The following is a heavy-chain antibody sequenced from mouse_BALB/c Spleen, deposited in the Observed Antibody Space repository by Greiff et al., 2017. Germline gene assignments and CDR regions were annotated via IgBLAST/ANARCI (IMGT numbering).Heavy chain of an antibody. V-gene: IGHV1-15*01. Sequence: QVQLQQSGAELVRPGASVTLSCKASGYTFTDYEMHWVKQTPVHGLEWIGAIDPETGGTAYNQKFKGKATLTADKSSSTAYMQLNSLTSEDSAVYYCARSLRYAMDYWGQGTSVTVSS. CDR1: GYTFTDYE. CDR3: ARSLRYAMDY. CDR2: IDPETGGT. J-gene: IGHJ4*01.